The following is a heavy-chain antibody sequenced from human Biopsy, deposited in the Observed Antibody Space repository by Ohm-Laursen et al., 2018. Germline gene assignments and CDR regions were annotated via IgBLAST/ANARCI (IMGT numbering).Heavy chain of an antibody. CDR3: ARTPILIVSAGLVYRHRRHLQGMDV. J-gene: IGHJ6*02. Sequence: TQTFTLTSSFSGFSLSARGMCVSWIRQAPGKALEWLARADWDDYKDYSASLQTKLSISKDTSNDQVVLTVNNVDPADTATYYCARTPILIVSAGLVYRHRRHLQGMDVWGQGIAVTVS. CDR2: ADWDDYK. D-gene: IGHD6-13*01. CDR1: GFSLSARGMC. V-gene: IGHV2-70*11.